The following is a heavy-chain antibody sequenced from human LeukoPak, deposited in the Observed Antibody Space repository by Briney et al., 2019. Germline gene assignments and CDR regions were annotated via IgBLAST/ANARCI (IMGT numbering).Heavy chain of an antibody. J-gene: IGHJ4*02. V-gene: IGHV1-18*01. CDR3: AREGYCSGGSCYPGVPDY. D-gene: IGHD2-15*01. CDR2: ISAHNGNT. Sequence: ASVKVSCKASGYTFTNYGISWVRQAPGQGLEYMGWISAHNGNTNYAQKLQDRVTMTTDTSTGTAYMGLKSLRSDDTAVYYCAREGYCSGGSCYPGVPDYWGQGTLVTVSS. CDR1: GYTFTNYG.